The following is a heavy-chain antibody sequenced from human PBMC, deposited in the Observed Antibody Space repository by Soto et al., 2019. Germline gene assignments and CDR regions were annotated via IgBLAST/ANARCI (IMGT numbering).Heavy chain of an antibody. CDR2: IIPILGIA. CDR3: ARDRGIVVVVAALSWFDP. D-gene: IGHD2-15*01. Sequence: QFHLVQSGAEGKKPGSSVKFSCKASGATFSGYTISWVRQAPGQGLEWRGRIIPILGIANYAQKFQGRVTITAGKSTSTAYMELSSLRSEDTAVYYCARDRGIVVVVAALSWFDPWGQGTLVTVSS. J-gene: IGHJ5*02. CDR1: GATFSGYT. V-gene: IGHV1-69*08.